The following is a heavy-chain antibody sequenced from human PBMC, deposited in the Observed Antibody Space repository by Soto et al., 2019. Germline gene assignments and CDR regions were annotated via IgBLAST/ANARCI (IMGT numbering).Heavy chain of an antibody. CDR1: GFTFSSYG. CDR2: ISYDGSNK. J-gene: IGHJ4*02. Sequence: QVQLVESGGGVVQPGRSLRLSCAASGFTFSSYGMHWVRQAPGKGLERVAVISYDGSNKDYADSVKGRFTISSDNSTNTLYLRMNGLRAEDTAVYYCARVWCAGVCFPYYFDYWGQGTLGTVSA. CDR3: ARVWCAGVCFPYYFDY. V-gene: IGHV3-30*03. D-gene: IGHD2-8*01.